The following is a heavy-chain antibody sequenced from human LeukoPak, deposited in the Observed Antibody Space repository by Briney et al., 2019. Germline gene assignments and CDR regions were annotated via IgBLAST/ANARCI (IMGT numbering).Heavy chain of an antibody. CDR2: ISHSGTT. V-gene: IGHV4-4*02. D-gene: IGHD3-10*01. CDR3: AGVTLVRGVLD. J-gene: IGHJ4*02. CDR1: GXSLSSSPW. Sequence: SGTLSLTCAVSGXSLSSSPWWTWVRQPPGKELEWIGEISHSGTTNYNPSLKSRVTISVDKSKNLFSLRLTSVTAADTAIYYCAGVTLVRGVLDWGQGTLVTVSS.